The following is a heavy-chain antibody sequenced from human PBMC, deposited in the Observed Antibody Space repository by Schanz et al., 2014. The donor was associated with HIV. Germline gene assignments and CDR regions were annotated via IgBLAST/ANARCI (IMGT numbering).Heavy chain of an antibody. CDR1: GFTFSSYG. D-gene: IGHD2-15*01. Sequence: QVQLVESGGGVVQPGRSLRLSCAASGFTFSSYGLHWVRQAPGKGLGGGAVRWYDGSNKYYADSVKGRFTISRDNSKNTLYLQMNNVRAEDTAVYYCARTFAPLTPFYMDVWGQGTTVTVSS. CDR2: RWYDGSNK. CDR3: ARTFAPLTPFYMDV. V-gene: IGHV3-33*01. J-gene: IGHJ6*02.